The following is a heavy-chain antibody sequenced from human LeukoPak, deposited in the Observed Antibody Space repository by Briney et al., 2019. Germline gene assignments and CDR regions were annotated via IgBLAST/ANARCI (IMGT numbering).Heavy chain of an antibody. Sequence: GGSLRLSCLTSGFTLSTNAMSWVRQAPGKGLEWISGISGSGASTYYADSVKGRFTISRDNSKNTLYLQMNSLRAEDTAVYYCAKSPVAVASIFDYWGQGTLVTVSS. V-gene: IGHV3-23*01. D-gene: IGHD6-19*01. CDR3: AKSPVAVASIFDY. J-gene: IGHJ4*02. CDR1: GFTLSTNA. CDR2: ISGSGAST.